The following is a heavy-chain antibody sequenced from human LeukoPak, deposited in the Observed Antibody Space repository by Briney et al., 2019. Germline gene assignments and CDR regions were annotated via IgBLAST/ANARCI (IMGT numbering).Heavy chain of an antibody. J-gene: IGHJ3*02. D-gene: IGHD3-22*01. CDR1: GFPYSRYS. CDR3: ARDRDYYASSDDAFDI. CDR2: ISSSWSTI. Sequence: PGGSQRLLCAASGFPYSRYSMNWVPHAPGKAREWVSYISSSWSTIYYADSVKGRHPISRDNAKNSLYLQMNSLRAEDTAVYYCARDRDYYASSDDAFDIWGRGTMVTVSS. V-gene: IGHV3-48*01.